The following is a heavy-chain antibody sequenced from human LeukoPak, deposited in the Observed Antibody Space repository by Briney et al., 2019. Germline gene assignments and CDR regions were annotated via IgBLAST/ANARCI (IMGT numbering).Heavy chain of an antibody. J-gene: IGHJ5*02. CDR1: GYTFTSYG. CDR2: ISAYNGNT. V-gene: IGHV1-18*01. Sequence: ASVKVPCKASGYTFTSYGISWVRQAPGQGLEWIGWISAYNGNTNYAQKLQGRVTMTTDTSKSTAYMELRRLRSDDTAVYYCARDKTTGALVPTAWGQGTLVTVSS. CDR3: ARDKTTGALVPTA. D-gene: IGHD5-18*01.